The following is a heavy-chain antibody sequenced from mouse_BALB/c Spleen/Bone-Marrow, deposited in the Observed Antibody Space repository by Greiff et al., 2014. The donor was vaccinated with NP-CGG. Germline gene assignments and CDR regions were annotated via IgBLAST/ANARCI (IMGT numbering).Heavy chain of an antibody. CDR2: IWADGST. J-gene: IGHJ4*01. Sequence: QVHVKQSGPGLVAPSQSLSITCTVSGFSLTNYGVHWVRQPPGKGLEWLGVIWADGSTNYNSALMSRLSISKDNSKSQVFFKMNSLQTEDTAMYYCARITTATGAMDYWGQGTSVTVSS. V-gene: IGHV2-9*02. CDR3: ARITTATGAMDY. CDR1: GFSLTNYG. D-gene: IGHD1-2*01.